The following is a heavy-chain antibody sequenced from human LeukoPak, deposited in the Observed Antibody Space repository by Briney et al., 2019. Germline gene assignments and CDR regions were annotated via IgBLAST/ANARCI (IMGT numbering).Heavy chain of an antibody. CDR2: INSDGRST. D-gene: IGHD5-12*01. V-gene: IGHV3-74*01. CDR3: ARVRKYSGYYSWYFDL. J-gene: IGHJ2*01. Sequence: GGSLRLSCAASGFTFSNYWMHWGRQAPGKGLVWVSRINSDGRSTNYADSVKGRFTISRDNSKNTLYLQMNSLRAEDTAVYYCARVRKYSGYYSWYFDLWGRGTLVTVSS. CDR1: GFTFSNYW.